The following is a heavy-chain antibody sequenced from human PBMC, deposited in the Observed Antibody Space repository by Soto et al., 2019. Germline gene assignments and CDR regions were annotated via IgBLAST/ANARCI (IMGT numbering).Heavy chain of an antibody. CDR1: GGSISSYY. J-gene: IGHJ4*02. Sequence: SSETLSLTCTVSGGSISSYYWSWIRQPPGKGLEWIGYIYYSGSTNYNPSLKSRVTISVDTSKNQYSLKLSSVTAADTAVYYCARETVGYSGYDETFDYWGQGTLVTVSS. D-gene: IGHD5-12*01. V-gene: IGHV4-59*12. CDR3: ARETVGYSGYDETFDY. CDR2: IYYSGST.